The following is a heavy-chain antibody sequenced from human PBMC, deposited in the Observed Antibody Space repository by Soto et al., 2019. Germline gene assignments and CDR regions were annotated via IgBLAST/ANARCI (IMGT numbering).Heavy chain of an antibody. CDR3: ARPGRSMVRGVMDWFDP. CDR2: INSDGSST. V-gene: IGHV3-74*01. CDR1: GFTFSSYW. D-gene: IGHD3-10*01. J-gene: IGHJ5*02. Sequence: EVQLVESGGGLVQPGGSLRLSCAASGFTFSSYWMHWVRQAPGKGLVWVSRINSDGSSTSYADSVKGRFTISRDNAKNKLYLQMNSLRAEDTAVYYCARPGRSMVRGVMDWFDPWGQGTLVTVSS.